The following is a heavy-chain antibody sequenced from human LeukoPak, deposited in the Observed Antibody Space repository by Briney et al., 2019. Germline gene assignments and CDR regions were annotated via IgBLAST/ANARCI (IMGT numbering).Heavy chain of an antibody. D-gene: IGHD2-2*01. Sequence: SETLSLTCNVSGGSISSSSYYWGWIRQAPGKGLEWIGSIYYSGSTYYNPSLKSRVTISVDTSKNQFSLKLSSVTAADTAVYYCARDRPPGVVPAARDYCYYCMDVWGQGTTVTVSS. CDR2: IYYSGST. CDR3: ARDRPPGVVPAARDYCYYCMDV. CDR1: GGSISSSSYY. V-gene: IGHV4-39*07. J-gene: IGHJ6*02.